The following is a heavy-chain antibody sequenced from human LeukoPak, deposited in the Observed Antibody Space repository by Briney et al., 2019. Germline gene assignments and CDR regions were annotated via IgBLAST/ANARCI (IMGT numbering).Heavy chain of an antibody. CDR2: IRGDGTSQ. CDR3: AAPNDFWNGYDYYMDV. J-gene: IGHJ6*03. D-gene: IGHD3-3*01. Sequence: GGSLRLSCVASGSTFSSYGMHWVRQVPGKGLEWVAFIRGDGTSQYYVDSVKGRFFISRDNSKNTLYLQMNSLRAEDTAVYYCAAPNDFWNGYDYYMDVWGKGTTVSVSS. CDR1: GSTFSSYG. V-gene: IGHV3-30*02.